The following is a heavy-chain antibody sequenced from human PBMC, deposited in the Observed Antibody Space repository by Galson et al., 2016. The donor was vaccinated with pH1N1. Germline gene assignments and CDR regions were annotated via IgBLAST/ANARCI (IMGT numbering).Heavy chain of an antibody. J-gene: IGHJ4*02. CDR1: GFSFTDYA. D-gene: IGHD3-9*01. CDR3: ARVSAYNDWSKDY. CDR2: VSESGQST. V-gene: IGHV3-23*01. Sequence: SLKLSCAASGFSFTDYAMSWVRQAPGQGLEWVSSVSESGQSTHCAHSVKGRFTFSKDKSKRTMYLQMNSLTAEDTAVYYCARVSAYNDWSKDYWGQGTPVTVSS.